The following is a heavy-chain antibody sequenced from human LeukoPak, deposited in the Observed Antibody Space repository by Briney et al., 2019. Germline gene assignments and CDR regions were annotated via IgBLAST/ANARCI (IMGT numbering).Heavy chain of an antibody. CDR1: GGSISKNSYY. D-gene: IGHD4-17*01. V-gene: IGHV4-39*07. CDR2: IYYSGST. Sequence: PSETLSLTCTVSGGSISKNSYYWGWIRQPPGKGLEWIGSIYYSGSTYYNPSLKSRVITSVDTSKNQFSLKVSSVTAADTAVYYCARHRGDYLLGWLDPWGQGTLVTVSS. CDR3: ARHRGDYLLGWLDP. J-gene: IGHJ5*02.